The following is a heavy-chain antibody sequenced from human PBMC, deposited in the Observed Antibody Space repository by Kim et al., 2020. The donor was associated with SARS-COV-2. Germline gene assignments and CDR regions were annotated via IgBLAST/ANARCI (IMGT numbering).Heavy chain of an antibody. CDR2: ISYDGSNK. CDR3: ALVGALRNYFDY. V-gene: IGHV3-30*04. Sequence: GGSLRLSCAASGFTFSSYAMHWVRQAPGKGLEWVAVISYDGSNKYYADSVKGRFTISRDNSKNTLYLQMNSLRAEDTAVYYCALVGALRNYFDYWGQGTLGTVSP. CDR1: GFTFSSYA. D-gene: IGHD1-26*01. J-gene: IGHJ4*02.